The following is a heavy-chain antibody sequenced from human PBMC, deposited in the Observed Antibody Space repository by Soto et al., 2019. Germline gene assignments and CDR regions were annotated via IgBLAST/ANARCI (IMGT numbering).Heavy chain of an antibody. CDR1: GYTFTSYA. J-gene: IGHJ6*02. CDR3: ASSYSNYALIDYYYYGMDV. Sequence: QVQLVQSGAEVNKPGASVKVSCKASGYTFTSYAMHWVRQAPGQRLEWMGWINAGNGNTKYSQKFQGRVTITRDTSASTAYMELSSLRSEDTAVYYCASSYSNYALIDYYYYGMDVWGQGTTVTVSS. D-gene: IGHD4-4*01. V-gene: IGHV1-3*01. CDR2: INAGNGNT.